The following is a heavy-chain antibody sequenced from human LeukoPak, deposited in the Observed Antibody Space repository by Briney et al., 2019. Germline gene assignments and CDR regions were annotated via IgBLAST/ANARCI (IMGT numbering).Heavy chain of an antibody. V-gene: IGHV3-21*01. CDR2: ISSSSSYI. D-gene: IGHD2-2*01. CDR3: AVCTSAYYYYYYYMDV. Sequence: GGSLRLSCAASGFTFGSYSMNWVRQAPGKGLEWVSSISSSSSYIYYADSVKGRFTISRDNAKNSLYLQMNSLRAEDTAVYYCAVCTSAYYYYYYYMDVWGKGTTVTVSS. CDR1: GFTFGSYS. J-gene: IGHJ6*03.